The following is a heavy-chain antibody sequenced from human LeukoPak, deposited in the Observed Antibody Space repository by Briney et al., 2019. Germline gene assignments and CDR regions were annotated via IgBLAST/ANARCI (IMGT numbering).Heavy chain of an antibody. CDR2: ISYDGSNK. V-gene: IGHV3-30*18. Sequence: GRSLRLSCAASGFTFSSYGMHWVRQAPGKGLEWVAVISYDGSNKYYADSVKGRFTISRDNSKNTLYLQMNSLRAEDTAVYYCAKGALGYGIDYWGQGTLVTVSS. D-gene: IGHD3-22*01. J-gene: IGHJ4*02. CDR1: GFTFSSYG. CDR3: AKGALGYGIDY.